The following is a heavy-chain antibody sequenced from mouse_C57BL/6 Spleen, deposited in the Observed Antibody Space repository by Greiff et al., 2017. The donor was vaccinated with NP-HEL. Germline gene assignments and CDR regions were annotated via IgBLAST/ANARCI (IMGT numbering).Heavy chain of an antibody. CDR1: GYTFTSYW. J-gene: IGHJ2*01. CDR2: IDPSDSYT. V-gene: IGHV1-69*01. CDR3: ARKDYGSSYFDY. D-gene: IGHD1-1*01. Sequence: VQLQQSGAELVMPGASVKLSCKASGYTFTSYWMHWVKQRPGQGLEWIGEIDPSDSYTNYNQKFKGKSTLTVDKPSSTAYMQLSSLTSEDSAVYYCARKDYGSSYFDYWGQGTTLTVSS.